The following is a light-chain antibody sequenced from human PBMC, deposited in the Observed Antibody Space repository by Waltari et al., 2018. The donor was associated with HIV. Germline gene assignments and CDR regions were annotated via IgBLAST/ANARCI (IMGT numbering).Light chain of an antibody. CDR2: DAS. CDR3: QQRSNWPCIT. Sequence: EIVLKQSPATLSLSPGERATLSCRASQSVSSYLAWYQQKPGQAPRRLIYDASNRATGVPARCIGSGSGTNFTLTISSLEPEDFAVYYCQQRSNWPCITFGQGTRLEIK. CDR1: QSVSSY. V-gene: IGKV3-11*01. J-gene: IGKJ5*01.